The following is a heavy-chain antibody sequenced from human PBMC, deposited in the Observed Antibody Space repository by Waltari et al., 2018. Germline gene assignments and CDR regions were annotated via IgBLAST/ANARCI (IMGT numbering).Heavy chain of an antibody. J-gene: IGHJ4*02. CDR1: GFNFTNHW. Sequence: EVQLVESGGGLVQPGGFLGLSCSASGFNFTNHWMSWVRQAPGKGPEWVASIKKDGSEKYYVDSMKGRFTISRDNAKNSLSLQMDSLRAEDTAVYFCARGVTTVEYWGQGTLVTGSS. V-gene: IGHV3-7*04. CDR2: IKKDGSEK. D-gene: IGHD2-21*02. CDR3: ARGVTTVEY.